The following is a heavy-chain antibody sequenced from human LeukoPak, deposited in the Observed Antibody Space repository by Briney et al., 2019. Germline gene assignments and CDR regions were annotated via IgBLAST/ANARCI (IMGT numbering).Heavy chain of an antibody. CDR1: GGSISSGGYY. V-gene: IGHV4-31*03. Sequence: SETLSLTCTVSGGSISSGGYYWSWIRQHPGKGLEWIGYIYYSGSTYYNPSLKSRVTISVDTSKNQFSLKLSSVTAADTAVYYCVRGRGYDFWSGYQENNWFDPWGQGTLVTVSS. CDR2: IYYSGST. D-gene: IGHD3-3*01. J-gene: IGHJ5*02. CDR3: VRGRGYDFWSGYQENNWFDP.